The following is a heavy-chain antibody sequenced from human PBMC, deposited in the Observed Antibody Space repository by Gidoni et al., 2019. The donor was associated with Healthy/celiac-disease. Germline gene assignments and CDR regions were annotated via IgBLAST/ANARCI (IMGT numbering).Heavy chain of an antibody. D-gene: IGHD2-15*01. CDR1: GGSFSGYY. CDR3: ARGKIVVVVAAPKYYYYYYGMDV. CDR2: INHSGST. J-gene: IGHJ6*02. V-gene: IGHV4-34*01. Sequence: QVQLQQWGAGLLKPSATLSLTCAVYGGSFSGYYWSWIRQPPGKGREWIGEINHSGSTNYNPSLKSRVTISVDTSKNQFSLKLSSVTAADTAVYYCARGKIVVVVAAPKYYYYYYGMDVWGQGTTVTVSS.